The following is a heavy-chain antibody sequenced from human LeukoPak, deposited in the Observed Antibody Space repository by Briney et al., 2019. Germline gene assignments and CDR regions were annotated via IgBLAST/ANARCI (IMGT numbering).Heavy chain of an antibody. CDR2: IRTKANNYAT. CDR3: VTFNWNHTSPPFDY. J-gene: IGHJ4*01. D-gene: IGHD1-14*01. V-gene: IGHV3-73*01. Sequence: QPGGSLRLSCAGSGFTFRGSAMHWVRQASGKGLEWVGRIRTKANNYATAYAASLSGRFTISRDDSKNMTYLHLNGLKTEDPALYYCVTFNWNHTSPPFDYWGHGTLVTVSS. CDR1: GFTFRGSA.